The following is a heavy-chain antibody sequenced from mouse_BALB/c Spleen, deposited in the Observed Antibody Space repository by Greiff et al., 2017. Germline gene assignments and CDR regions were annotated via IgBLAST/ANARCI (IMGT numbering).Heavy chain of an antibody. J-gene: IGHJ2*01. CDR3: ARTGVYYYPYY. CDR1: GFTFSSFG. D-gene: IGHD1-1*01. Sequence: EVQLVESGGGLVQPGGSRKLSCAASGFTFSSFGMHWVRQAPEKGLEWVAYISSGSSTIYYADTVKGRFTISRDNPKNTLFLQMTSLRSEDTAMYYCARTGVYYYPYYWGQGTTLTVSS. CDR2: ISSGSSTI. V-gene: IGHV5-17*02.